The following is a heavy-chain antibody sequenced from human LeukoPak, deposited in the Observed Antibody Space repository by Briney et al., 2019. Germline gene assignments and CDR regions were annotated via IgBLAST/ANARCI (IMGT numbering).Heavy chain of an antibody. CDR3: ARDLPSTSNWELDY. V-gene: IGHV1-2*06. CDR2: INPNSGGT. CDR1: GYTFTDYF. D-gene: IGHD7-27*01. Sequence: GASVKVSCKASGYTFTDYFIHWVRQAPGQGLERMGRINPNSGGTDDAQNFQGRVTMTRDTSISTAYMELSRLRSDDTAVYYCARDLPSTSNWELDYWGQGTPVTVSS. J-gene: IGHJ4*02.